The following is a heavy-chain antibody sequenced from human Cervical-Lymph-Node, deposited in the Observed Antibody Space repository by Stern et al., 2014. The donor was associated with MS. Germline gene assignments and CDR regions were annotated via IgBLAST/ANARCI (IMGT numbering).Heavy chain of an antibody. D-gene: IGHD4-17*01. CDR3: AREPYGSYYGMDV. V-gene: IGHV1-3*04. J-gene: IGHJ6*02. Sequence: QVQLVESGAEVKKPGASVKVSCKASGYSLTSYVMHWVHQAPGQRLEWMGWINTGNGDTRYSQNFQGRVTITTDTSASTAYMELSSLRSEDTAVYYCAREPYGSYYGMDVWGQGTTVTVSS. CDR1: GYSLTSYV. CDR2: INTGNGDT.